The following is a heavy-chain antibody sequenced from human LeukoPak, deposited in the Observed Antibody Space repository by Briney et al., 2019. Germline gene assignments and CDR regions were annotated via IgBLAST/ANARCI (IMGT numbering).Heavy chain of an antibody. J-gene: IGHJ4*02. CDR3: ARAGDYEVTDY. CDR2: ISSSSSYI. D-gene: IGHD4-17*01. V-gene: IGHV3-21*01. CDR1: GFTFSSYS. Sequence: GGPLRLSCAASGFTFSSYSMNWVRQAPGKGLEWVSSISSSSSYIYYADSVKGRFTISRDNAKNSLYLQMNSLRAEDTAVYYCARAGDYEVTDYWGQGTLVTVSS.